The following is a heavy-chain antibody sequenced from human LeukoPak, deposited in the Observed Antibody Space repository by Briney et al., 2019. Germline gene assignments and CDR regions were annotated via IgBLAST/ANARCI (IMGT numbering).Heavy chain of an antibody. CDR1: GYTLTGYY. CDR3: ARSIAVAGGLDY. J-gene: IGHJ4*02. D-gene: IGHD6-19*01. CDR2: INPNSGGT. Sequence: ASVRVSCKASGYTLTGYYMHWVRQAPGQGLEWMGWINPNSGGTNYAQKFQGRVTMTRDTSISTAYMELSRLRSDDTAVYYCARSIAVAGGLDYWGQRTLVTVSS. V-gene: IGHV1-2*02.